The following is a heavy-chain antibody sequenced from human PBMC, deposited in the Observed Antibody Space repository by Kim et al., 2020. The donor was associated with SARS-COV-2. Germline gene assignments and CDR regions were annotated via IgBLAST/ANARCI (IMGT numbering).Heavy chain of an antibody. CDR3: ARGPNYYGSGSYYN. CDR1: GGSFSGYY. V-gene: IGHV4-34*01. Sequence: SETLSLTCAVYGGSFSGYYWSWIRQPPGKGLEWIGEINHSGSTNYNPSLKSRVTISVDTSKNQFSLKLSSVTAADTAVYYCARGPNYYGSGSYYNWGQGTLVTVSS. J-gene: IGHJ4*02. CDR2: INHSGST. D-gene: IGHD3-10*01.